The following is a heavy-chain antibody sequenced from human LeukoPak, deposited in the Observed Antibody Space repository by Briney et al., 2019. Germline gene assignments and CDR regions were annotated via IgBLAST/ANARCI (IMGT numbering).Heavy chain of an antibody. V-gene: IGHV4-31*03. Sequence: LSLTCTVSGASIISGGYYWSWIRQHPGKGLEWIGYIYYTGSTYYNPSLKNRLTISIDTSKSQFSLKLTSVTAADTAVYYCARDPIAYCGADCYSDWGQGTLVTVSS. CDR3: ARDPIAYCGADCYSD. CDR1: GASIISGGYY. CDR2: IYYTGST. J-gene: IGHJ4*02. D-gene: IGHD2-21*02.